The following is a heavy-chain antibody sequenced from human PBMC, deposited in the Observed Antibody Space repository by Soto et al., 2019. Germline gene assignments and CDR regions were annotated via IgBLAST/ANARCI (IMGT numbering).Heavy chain of an antibody. Sequence: GGSLRLSCAASGFTFSSYSMNWVRQAPGKELEWVSYISSSSSTIYYADSVKGRFTISRDNAKNSLYLQMNSLRDEDTAVYYCARDPYSSGRYETDYWGQGTLVTVSS. D-gene: IGHD6-19*01. CDR1: GFTFSSYS. CDR3: ARDPYSSGRYETDY. CDR2: ISSSSSTI. J-gene: IGHJ4*02. V-gene: IGHV3-48*02.